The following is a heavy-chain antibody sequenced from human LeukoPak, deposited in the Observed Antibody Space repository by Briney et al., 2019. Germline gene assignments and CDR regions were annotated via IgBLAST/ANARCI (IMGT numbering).Heavy chain of an antibody. J-gene: IGHJ3*02. CDR3: ARRMNSGQLQPDAVDI. V-gene: IGHV3-30-3*01. CDR2: ISYDGSNK. CDR1: GFTFSSYA. Sequence: GGSLRLSCAASGFTFSSYAMHWVRQAPGKGLEWVAVISYDGSNKYYADSVKGRFTISRDNSKNMLYLQMNSLRAEDMAVYYCARRMNSGQLQPDAVDIWGQGTMVTVSS. D-gene: IGHD1-26*01.